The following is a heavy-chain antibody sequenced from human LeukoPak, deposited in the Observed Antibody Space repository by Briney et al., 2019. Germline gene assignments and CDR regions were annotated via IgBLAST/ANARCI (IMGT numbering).Heavy chain of an antibody. Sequence: ALVKVSCKTSGFTFTSYGISWMRQAPGQGLEWMAWISANNGDTHYAQRLQGRVTLTTDTSTGTAYMEVRSLRSDDTAVYYCARKGMGSPLDFWGQGTLVTVSS. CDR2: ISANNGDT. D-gene: IGHD3-10*01. V-gene: IGHV1-18*04. J-gene: IGHJ4*02. CDR1: GFTFTSYG. CDR3: ARKGMGSPLDF.